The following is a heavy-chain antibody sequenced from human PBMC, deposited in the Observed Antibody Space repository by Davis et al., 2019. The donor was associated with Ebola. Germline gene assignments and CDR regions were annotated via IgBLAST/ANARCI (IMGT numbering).Heavy chain of an antibody. D-gene: IGHD4-17*01. CDR2: IYHSGST. Sequence: MPSETLSLTCAVSGGSISSGGYSWSWIRQPPGKGLEWIGYIYHSGSTYYNPSLKSRVTISVDRSKNQFSLKLSSVTAADTAVYYCAREAGATVTTAGWFDPWGQGTLVTVSS. CDR3: AREAGATVTTAGWFDP. V-gene: IGHV4-30-2*01. CDR1: GGSISSGGYS. J-gene: IGHJ5*02.